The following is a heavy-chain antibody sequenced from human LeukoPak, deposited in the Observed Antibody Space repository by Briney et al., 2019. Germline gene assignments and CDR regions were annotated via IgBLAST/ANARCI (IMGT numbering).Heavy chain of an antibody. CDR1: GYTFTSYG. Sequence: ASVKVSCKASGYTFTSYGVSWVRQAPGQGLEWMGWISAYNGNTNYAQKLQGRVTMTTDTSTSTAYMELRSLRSDDTAVYYCARDKGSSPDNPEDYWGQGTLVTVSS. CDR2: ISAYNGNT. J-gene: IGHJ4*02. CDR3: ARDKGSSPDNPEDY. D-gene: IGHD6-6*01. V-gene: IGHV1-18*01.